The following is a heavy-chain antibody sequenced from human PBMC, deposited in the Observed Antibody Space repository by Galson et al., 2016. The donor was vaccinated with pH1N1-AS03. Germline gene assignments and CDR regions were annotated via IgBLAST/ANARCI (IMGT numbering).Heavy chain of an antibody. V-gene: IGHV5-10-1*01. CDR2: IDPCYSYV. Sequence: QSGAEVNKPGESLRISCKGFGYSFPNYWISWVRQMPGKALEWIGRIDPCYSYVHYSTSFRGHVTISADMSITTAYLAWNSLKASDTAIHYSARREPGTSSSRSGFAFWGQGTLVSVSS. J-gene: IGHJ4*02. CDR1: GYSFPNYW. D-gene: IGHD1-1*01. CDR3: ARREPGTSSSRSGFAF.